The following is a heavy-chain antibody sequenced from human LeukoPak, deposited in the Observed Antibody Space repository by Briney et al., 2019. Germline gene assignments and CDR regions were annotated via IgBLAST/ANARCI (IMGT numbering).Heavy chain of an antibody. Sequence: SGPTLVKPTETLTLTCTVSGFSLSNARMGVSWIRQPPGKALEWLAHIFSNDEKSYSTSLKSRLIISKDTSKSQVVLTMTNMDPVDTATYYCARTTRGYSGYNPDGWFDPWGQGTLVTVSS. D-gene: IGHD5-12*01. J-gene: IGHJ5*02. CDR2: IFSNDEK. CDR1: GFSLSNARMG. CDR3: ARTTRGYSGYNPDGWFDP. V-gene: IGHV2-26*01.